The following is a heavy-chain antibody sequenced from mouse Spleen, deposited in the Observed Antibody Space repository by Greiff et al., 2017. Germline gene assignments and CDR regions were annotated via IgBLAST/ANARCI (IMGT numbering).Heavy chain of an antibody. CDR2: IWAGGST. Sequence: QVQLQQSGPGLVAPSQSLSITCTVSGFSLTSYGVHWVRQPPGKGLEWLGVIWAGGSTNYNSALMSRLSISKDNSKSQVFLKMNSLQTDDTAMYYCAREGDYYGSSYEYFDVWGAGTTVTVSS. CDR3: AREGDYYGSSYEYFDV. J-gene: IGHJ1*01. D-gene: IGHD1-1*01. V-gene: IGHV2-9*02. CDR1: GFSLTSYG.